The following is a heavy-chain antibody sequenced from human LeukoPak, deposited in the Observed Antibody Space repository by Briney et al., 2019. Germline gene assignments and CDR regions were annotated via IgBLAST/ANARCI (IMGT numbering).Heavy chain of an antibody. Sequence: PGGSLRLSCAASGFTFSSYGMHWVRQAPGKGLEWVAFIRYDGSNKYYADSVKGRFTISRDNSKNTLYLQMNSLRAEDTAVYYCAKNGMRGIAVKEFFDYWGQGTLVTVSS. CDR1: GFTFSSYG. J-gene: IGHJ4*02. CDR2: IRYDGSNK. D-gene: IGHD6-19*01. CDR3: AKNGMRGIAVKEFFDY. V-gene: IGHV3-30*02.